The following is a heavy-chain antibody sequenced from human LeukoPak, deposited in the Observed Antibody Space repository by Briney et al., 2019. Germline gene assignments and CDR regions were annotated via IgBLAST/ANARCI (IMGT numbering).Heavy chain of an antibody. D-gene: IGHD4-17*01. V-gene: IGHV3-21*01. Sequence: GGSLRLSCAASGFAFSSYSMNWIRQAPGKGLEWVSSITTSSSHKYYAGSVKGRFTISRDNAKNSLYLQMNSLRAEDTAVYFCASLMTAVTIPDYWGQGTLVTVSS. CDR1: GFAFSSYS. CDR2: ITTSSSHK. J-gene: IGHJ4*02. CDR3: ASLMTAVTIPDY.